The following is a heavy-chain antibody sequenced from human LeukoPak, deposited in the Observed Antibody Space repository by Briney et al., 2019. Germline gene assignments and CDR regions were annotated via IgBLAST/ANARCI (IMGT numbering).Heavy chain of an antibody. CDR1: GFTFSSYA. CDR3: ARGTGTTDY. V-gene: IGHV3-30*04. Sequence: GGSLRLSCAASGFTFSSYAMHWVRQAPGKGLEWVAVKSYDGSNKYYADSVKGRFTISRDNSKNTLYLQMNSLRAEDTAVYYCARGTGTTDYWGQGTLVTVSP. J-gene: IGHJ4*02. D-gene: IGHD1-1*01. CDR2: KSYDGSNK.